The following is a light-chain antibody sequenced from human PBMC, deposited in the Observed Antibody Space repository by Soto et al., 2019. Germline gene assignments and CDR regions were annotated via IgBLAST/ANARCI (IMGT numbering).Light chain of an antibody. CDR1: QSVNSNS. J-gene: IGKJ4*01. CDR3: QQYGSSPLT. CDR2: AAS. V-gene: IGKV3-20*01. Sequence: EIVLTQSPGTLSLSPGERATLSCGASQSVNSNSLAWYQQKPGQAPRLLFYAASNSATGVPDRFSGSGSGTDFTLTISRVEPEDFAVYHCQQYGSSPLTFGGGTKVEIK.